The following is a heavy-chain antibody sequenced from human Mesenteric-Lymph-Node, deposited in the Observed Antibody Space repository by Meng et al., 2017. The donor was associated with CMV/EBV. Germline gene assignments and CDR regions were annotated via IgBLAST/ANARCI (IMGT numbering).Heavy chain of an antibody. J-gene: IGHJ4*02. CDR3: ARVSVGASYYFDY. CDR1: GGSVSSGSYY. CDR2: IYYSGGT. Sequence: SETLSLTCTVSGGSVSSGSYYWSWIRQPPGKGLEWIGYIYYSGGTNYNPSLKSRVTISVDTSKNQFSLKPSSVTAADTAVYYCARVSVGASYYFDYWGQGTLVTVSS. D-gene: IGHD1-26*01. V-gene: IGHV4-61*01.